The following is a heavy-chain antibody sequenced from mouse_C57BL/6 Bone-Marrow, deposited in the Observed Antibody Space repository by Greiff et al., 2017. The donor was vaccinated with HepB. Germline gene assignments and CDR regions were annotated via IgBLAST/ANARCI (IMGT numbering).Heavy chain of an antibody. V-gene: IGHV1-85*01. CDR2: IYPRDGST. CDR1: GYTFTSYD. Sequence: LQESGPELVKPGASVKLSCKASGYTFTSYDINWVKQRPGQGLEWIGWIYPRDGSTKYNEKFKGKATLTVDTSSSTAYMELHSLTSEDSAVYFCARDPNYYCSSYVFYFDYWGQGTTLTVSS. CDR3: ARDPNYYCSSYVFYFDY. J-gene: IGHJ2*01. D-gene: IGHD1-1*01.